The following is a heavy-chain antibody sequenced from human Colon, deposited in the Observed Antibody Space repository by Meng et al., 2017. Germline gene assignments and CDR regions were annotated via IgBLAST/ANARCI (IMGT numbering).Heavy chain of an antibody. CDR3: ARTATR. Sequence: VPMVPSGAEVKKPGASVKVSCKASGYTFTSYEINWMRQAPGQGFEWMGWMSPSSGNTGYAQKFQGRVTMTRNISITTAYMELSSLRFDDTGVYYCARTATRWGQGTLVTVSS. CDR2: MSPSSGNT. V-gene: IGHV1-8*01. J-gene: IGHJ4*02. CDR1: GYTFTSYE.